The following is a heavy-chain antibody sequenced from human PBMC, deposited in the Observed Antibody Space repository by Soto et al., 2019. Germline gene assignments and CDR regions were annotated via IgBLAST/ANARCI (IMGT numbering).Heavy chain of an antibody. J-gene: IGHJ6*02. CDR1: GGSISSGGYY. D-gene: IGHD3-10*01. Sequence: SETLSLTCTVSGGSISSGGYYWSWIRQHPGKGLEWIGYIYYSGSTYYNPSLKSRVTISVDTSKNQFSLKLSSVTAADTAVYYCARHGFGPLHGLVDVWGQGTTVTVSS. V-gene: IGHV4-31*03. CDR2: IYYSGST. CDR3: ARHGFGPLHGLVDV.